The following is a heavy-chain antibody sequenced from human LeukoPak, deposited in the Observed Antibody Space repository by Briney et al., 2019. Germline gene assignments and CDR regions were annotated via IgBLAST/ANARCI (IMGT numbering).Heavy chain of an antibody. J-gene: IGHJ4*02. V-gene: IGHV3-74*01. Sequence: GGSLRLSCAASGFTFSSYGIHWVRQAPGKGLVWVSRINSDGSSTTYADSVKGLFTISRDNAKNTLYLQMNSLRAEDTAVYYCASGDYGDYFDYWGQGTLVTVSS. D-gene: IGHD4-17*01. CDR2: INSDGSST. CDR3: ASGDYGDYFDY. CDR1: GFTFSSYG.